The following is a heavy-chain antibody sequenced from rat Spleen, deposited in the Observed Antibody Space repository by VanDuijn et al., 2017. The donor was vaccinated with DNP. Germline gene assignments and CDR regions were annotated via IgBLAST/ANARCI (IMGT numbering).Heavy chain of an antibody. Sequence: EVQLVESGGGLVQPGRSLKLSCAASGFTFSNYGMAWVRQAPTKGLEWVATISYDGSSTYYRDSVKGRFTISRDNAKSTLYLQMDSLRSEDTATYYCARQDPFFAYWGQGTLVTVSS. CDR2: ISYDGSST. D-gene: IGHD3-8*01. J-gene: IGHJ3*01. CDR3: ARQDPFFAY. CDR1: GFTFSNYG. V-gene: IGHV5-29*01.